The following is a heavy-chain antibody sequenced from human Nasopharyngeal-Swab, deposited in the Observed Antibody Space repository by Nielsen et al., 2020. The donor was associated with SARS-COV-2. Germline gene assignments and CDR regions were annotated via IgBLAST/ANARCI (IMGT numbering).Heavy chain of an antibody. D-gene: IGHD6-19*01. Sequence: GGSLRLSCAASGFTFSSYGMHWARQAPGKGLEWVAVISYDGSNKYYADSVKGRFTISRDNSKNTLYLQMNSLRAEDTAVYYCAKDITGYSSGWFYYYYYMDVWGKGTTVTVSS. CDR1: GFTFSSYG. J-gene: IGHJ6*03. V-gene: IGHV3-30*18. CDR3: AKDITGYSSGWFYYYYYMDV. CDR2: ISYDGSNK.